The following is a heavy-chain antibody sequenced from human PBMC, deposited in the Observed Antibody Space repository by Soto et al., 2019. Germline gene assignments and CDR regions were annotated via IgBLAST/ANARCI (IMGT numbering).Heavy chain of an antibody. CDR1: GYTFTRYG. Sequence: QVQLEQSGAEVKKPGASVKVSCKASGYTFTRYGITWVRQAPGQGLEWMGRISTYNGNTNYAQKLPGRVTMTADTSTTTAYMELRSLTSDDTAVYYCARAPGYSTDMGAFGIWGQGTVVTVSS. V-gene: IGHV1-18*01. J-gene: IGHJ3*02. CDR3: ARAPGYSTDMGAFGI. D-gene: IGHD6-13*01. CDR2: ISTYNGNT.